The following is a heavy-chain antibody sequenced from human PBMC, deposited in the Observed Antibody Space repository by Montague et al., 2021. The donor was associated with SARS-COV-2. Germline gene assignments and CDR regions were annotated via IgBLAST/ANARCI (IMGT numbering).Heavy chain of an antibody. J-gene: IGHJ4*02. CDR2: ISYSGGIT. CDR1: GFTFSSYE. CDR3: VREGSGRFFDY. V-gene: IGHV3-48*03. Sequence: SLRLSCAASGFTFSSYEMNWVRQAPGKGLEWLSSISYSGGITNYADSVRGRFTISGDFAKNSLYLQMNSLRAEDTAVYYCVREGSGRFFDYWGQGALVTVSS.